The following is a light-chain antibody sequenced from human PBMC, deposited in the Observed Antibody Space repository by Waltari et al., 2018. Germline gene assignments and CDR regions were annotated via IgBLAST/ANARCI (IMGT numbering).Light chain of an antibody. CDR1: QSVGTT. CDR2: GAS. CDR3: QQYHNWPPWA. V-gene: IGKV3-15*01. Sequence: DIVMTQSPATLSVSPGERATLSCRASQSVGTTLAWYQQRPGQAPRLLLYGASTRATGIPARFSGSGSGTDFTLTINSLQPEDFALYYCQQYHNWPPWAFGQGTKVEIK. J-gene: IGKJ1*01.